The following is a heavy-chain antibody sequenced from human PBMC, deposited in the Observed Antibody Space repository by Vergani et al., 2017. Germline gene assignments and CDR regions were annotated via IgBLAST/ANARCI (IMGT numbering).Heavy chain of an antibody. V-gene: IGHV3-15*01. D-gene: IGHD4-17*01. CDR3: TTDRFDYGDYQY. J-gene: IGHJ4*02. CDR1: GFTFSNAW. Sequence: EVQLLESGGGLVQPGGSLRLSCAASGFTFSNAWMSWVRQAPGKGLEWVGRIKSKTDGGTTDYAAPVKGRFTISRDDSKNTLYLQMNSLKTEDTAVYYCTTDRFDYGDYQYWGQGTLVTVSS. CDR2: IKSKTDGGTT.